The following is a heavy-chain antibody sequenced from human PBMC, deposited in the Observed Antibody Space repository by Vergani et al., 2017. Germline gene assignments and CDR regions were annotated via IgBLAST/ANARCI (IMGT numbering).Heavy chain of an antibody. CDR1: GFSLSDSGEG. CDR3: GHVTYTSEKYYFEF. CDR2: IYWSDDD. V-gene: IGHV2-5*01. Sequence: QITLKESGPILVKPTQTLTLTCYFSGFSLSDSGEGVGWIRQSPGKPLEWLALIYWSDDDRYSPFLKNRLTTTKDTSRNQIVLRVTNVAPVDTGTYYCGHVTYTSEKYYFEFGGPGTLVPFS. J-gene: IGHJ4*02. D-gene: IGHD3-22*01.